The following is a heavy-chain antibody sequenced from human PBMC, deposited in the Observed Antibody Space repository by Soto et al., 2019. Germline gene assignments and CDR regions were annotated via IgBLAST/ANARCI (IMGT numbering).Heavy chain of an antibody. V-gene: IGHV1-69*01. CDR1: GGTFSSYA. J-gene: IGHJ6*02. Sequence: QVQLVQSGAEVKKPGSSVKVSCKAPGGTFSSYAISWVRQAPGQGLEWMGGIIPIFGTAKYAQKFQGRVTITADESTSTGYMELSSLRSEDTAVYYCARSQGGSSSLEISYYYYYGMDVWGQGTTVTVSS. CDR3: ARSQGGSSSLEISYYYYYGMDV. D-gene: IGHD2-15*01. CDR2: IIPIFGTA.